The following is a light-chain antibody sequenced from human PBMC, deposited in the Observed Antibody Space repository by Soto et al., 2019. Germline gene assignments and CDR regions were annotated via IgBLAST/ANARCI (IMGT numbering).Light chain of an antibody. CDR3: MKGTQWRPCT. J-gene: IGKJ1*01. CDR1: QSLLSSDGNTY. Sequence: DVVMTQSPLSLPVTLGQPASISCRSSQSLLSSDGNTYLNWCQQRPGQSPRRLIYKVSNRDSGVPDRLSGSGSGTALTLKIRRVEAEDVGVYYCMKGTQWRPCTFGQGTKVEIK. CDR2: KVS. V-gene: IGKV2-30*01.